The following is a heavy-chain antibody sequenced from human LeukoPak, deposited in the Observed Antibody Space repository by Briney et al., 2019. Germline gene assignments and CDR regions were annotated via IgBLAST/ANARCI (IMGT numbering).Heavy chain of an antibody. D-gene: IGHD3-16*01. CDR1: GFTFSSYE. CDR3: ARVRYDFVWGSLDV. CDR2: SSSSANTI. V-gene: IGHV3-48*03. J-gene: IGHJ6*04. Sequence: GGSLRLSCAASGFTFSSYEMNGVRQAPGKGLEGVSYSSSSANTIYYADSVKGRFTISRDNAKNSLYLQMNSLRAEDTAVYYCARVRYDFVWGSLDVWGRGTPVTISS.